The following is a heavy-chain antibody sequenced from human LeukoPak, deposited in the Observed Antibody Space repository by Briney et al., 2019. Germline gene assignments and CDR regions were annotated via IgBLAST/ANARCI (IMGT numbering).Heavy chain of an antibody. J-gene: IGHJ4*02. D-gene: IGHD4-17*01. CDR3: TSGRYGDYN. CDR1: GXTFSSYC. CDR2: INSDGSST. V-gene: IGHV3-74*03. Sequence: PGGSLRLSFAASGXTFSSYCMHWVRQAPGKGLVWVSRINSDGSSTTYADSVKGRFTVSRDNAKNSLYLQLSSLRAEDTAVYYCTSGRYGDYNWGQGTLVTVSS.